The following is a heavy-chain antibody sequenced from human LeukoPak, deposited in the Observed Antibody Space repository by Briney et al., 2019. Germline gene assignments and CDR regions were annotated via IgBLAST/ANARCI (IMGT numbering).Heavy chain of an antibody. J-gene: IGHJ4*02. CDR3: AKGSAQFWSGLLGYYFDY. CDR1: GFTFSSYA. CDR2: ISGSGGST. Sequence: PGGSLRLSCAASGFTFSSYAMSWVRQAPGKGLEWVSAISGSGGSTYYADSVKGRFTISRDNSKNTLYLQMNSLRAEDTAVYYCAKGSAQFWSGLLGYYFDYWGQGTLVTVSS. D-gene: IGHD3-3*01. V-gene: IGHV3-23*01.